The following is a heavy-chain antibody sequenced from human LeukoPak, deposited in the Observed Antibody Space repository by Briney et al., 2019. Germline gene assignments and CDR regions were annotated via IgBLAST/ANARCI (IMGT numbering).Heavy chain of an antibody. V-gene: IGHV4-38-2*02. CDR2: IYHSGST. J-gene: IGHJ3*02. Sequence: PSETLSLTCIVSGGSISSGYYWGWIRQPPGKGLEWIGSIYHSGSTYYNPSLKSRVTISVDTSKNQFSLKLSSVTAADTAVYYCASSPFTMIVVVDAFDIWGQGTMVTVSS. D-gene: IGHD3-22*01. CDR1: GGSISSGYY. CDR3: ASSPFTMIVVVDAFDI.